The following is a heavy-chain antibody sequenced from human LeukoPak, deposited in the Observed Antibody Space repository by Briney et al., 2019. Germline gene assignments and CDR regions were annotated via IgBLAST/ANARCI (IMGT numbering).Heavy chain of an antibody. J-gene: IGHJ3*02. D-gene: IGHD3-22*01. Sequence: PETLSLTCTVSGGSISSSSYYWGWIRQPPGKGLEWIGSIYYSGSTNYNPSLKSRVTISVDTSKNQFSLKLSSVTAADTAVYYCARAPKGYYYDSSGYNAFDIWGQGTMVTVSS. CDR2: IYYSGST. V-gene: IGHV4-39*07. CDR3: ARAPKGYYYDSSGYNAFDI. CDR1: GGSISSSSYY.